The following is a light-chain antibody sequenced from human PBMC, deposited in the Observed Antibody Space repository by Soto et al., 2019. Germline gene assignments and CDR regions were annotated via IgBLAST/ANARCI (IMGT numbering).Light chain of an antibody. J-gene: IGLJ3*02. Sequence: QSVLTQPPSASGTPGQTVTISCSGGWYNIGKNLAYWYQQLPGTAPKLLIYMTNQRPPGVPDRFSGSKSGSSASLAVSGLRSEDEAVYYCAAWEDSLRAWVFGGGTKLTVL. V-gene: IGLV1-47*01. CDR2: MTN. CDR3: AAWEDSLRAWV. CDR1: WYNIGKNL.